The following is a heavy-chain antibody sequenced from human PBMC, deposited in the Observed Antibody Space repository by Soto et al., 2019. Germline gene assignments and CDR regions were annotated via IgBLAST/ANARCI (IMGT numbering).Heavy chain of an antibody. V-gene: IGHV4-59*01. CDR3: ARDVLVPAAILGYYYYYGMDV. Sequence: SETLSLTCTVSGGSFSPNYWAWIRQPPGKGLEWIGYIYYGGTTSYNPSLKSRVTISVDTSKNQFSLKLNSVTAADTAVYYCARDVLVPAAILGYYYYYGMDVWGQGTTVTVSS. D-gene: IGHD2-2*02. CDR1: GGSFSPNY. CDR2: IYYGGTT. J-gene: IGHJ6*02.